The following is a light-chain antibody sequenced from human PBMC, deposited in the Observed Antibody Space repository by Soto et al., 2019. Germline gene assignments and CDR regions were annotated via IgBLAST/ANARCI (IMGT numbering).Light chain of an antibody. CDR2: DAS. Sequence: DIQMTQSPSTLSASVGDRVTITCRASQSISHFLAWYQQKPGKVPKLLIYDASNLGSGVPSRFSGSGSGTDFTLTISSLQPEDFATYYCQQSYSTPPAFGQGTKLEIK. CDR3: QQSYSTPPA. V-gene: IGKV1-39*01. CDR1: QSISHF. J-gene: IGKJ2*01.